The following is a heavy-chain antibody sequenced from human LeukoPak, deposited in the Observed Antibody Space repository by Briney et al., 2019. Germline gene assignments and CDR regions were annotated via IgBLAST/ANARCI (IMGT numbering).Heavy chain of an antibody. CDR2: IHYSGST. CDR3: ARLYCSGGNCYGAFDI. J-gene: IGHJ3*02. Sequence: PSETLSLTCTVSGGSISSRSYYWGWIRQPPGKGLEWIGSIHYSGSTYYNPSLKSRLTISVDTSKNQFSLRLSSVTAADTAVYYCARLYCSGGNCYGAFDIWGQGTMVTVSS. V-gene: IGHV4-39*01. D-gene: IGHD2-15*01. CDR1: GGSISSRSYY.